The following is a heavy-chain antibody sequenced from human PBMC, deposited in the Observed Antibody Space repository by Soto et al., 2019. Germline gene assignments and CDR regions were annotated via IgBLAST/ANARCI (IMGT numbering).Heavy chain of an antibody. CDR1: GFTVSSNY. Sequence: EVQLVESGGGLVQPGGSLRLSCAASGFTVSSNYMSWVRQAPGKGLEWVSVIYSGGSTYYADSVKGRFTISRHNSKNTLYLQMNSLRAEDTAVYYCARERMTPARTCYFDLWGRGTLVTVSS. D-gene: IGHD4-17*01. V-gene: IGHV3-53*04. CDR2: IYSGGST. CDR3: ARERMTPARTCYFDL. J-gene: IGHJ2*01.